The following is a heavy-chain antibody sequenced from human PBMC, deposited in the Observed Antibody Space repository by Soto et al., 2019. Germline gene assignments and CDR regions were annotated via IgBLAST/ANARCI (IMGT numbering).Heavy chain of an antibody. CDR3: ARARGVDILTGHPHYGAFDI. Sequence: ASVKVSCKASGYTFTSYAMHWVRQAPGQRLEWMGWINAGNGNTKYSQKFQGRVTITRDTSASTAYMELSSLRSEDTAVYYCARARGVDILTGHPHYGAFDIWGQGTMVTGS. CDR1: GYTFTSYA. J-gene: IGHJ3*02. V-gene: IGHV1-3*01. D-gene: IGHD3-9*01. CDR2: INAGNGNT.